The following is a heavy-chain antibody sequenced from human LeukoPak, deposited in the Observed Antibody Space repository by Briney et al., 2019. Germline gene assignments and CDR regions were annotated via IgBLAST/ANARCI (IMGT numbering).Heavy chain of an antibody. J-gene: IGHJ6*03. CDR1: GGSFSGYY. V-gene: IGHV4-34*01. CDR3: ARRYYYYYMDV. CDR2: INHSGST. Sequence: SETLSLTCAVYGGSFSGYYWSWIRQPPGKGLEWIGEINHSGSTNYNPSLKSRVTISVDTSKNQFSLKLSSVTAADTAVYYCARRYYYYYMDVWGKGTTVTISS.